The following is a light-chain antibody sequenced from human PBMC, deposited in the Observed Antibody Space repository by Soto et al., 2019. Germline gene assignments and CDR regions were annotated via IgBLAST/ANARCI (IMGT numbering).Light chain of an antibody. CDR3: QQRSNWPPYT. Sequence: EIVLTQSPATLSLSPGERATLSCRASQSVSSYLAWYQQKPGQAPRLLIYDASTRATGIPARFSGSGSGTDFTIPTSSLEPEDFAVYYCQQRSNWPPYTFGQGTKLEIK. V-gene: IGKV3-11*01. CDR2: DAS. CDR1: QSVSSY. J-gene: IGKJ2*01.